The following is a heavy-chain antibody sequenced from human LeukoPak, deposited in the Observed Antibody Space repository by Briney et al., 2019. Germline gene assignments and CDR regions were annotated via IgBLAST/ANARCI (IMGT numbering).Heavy chain of an antibody. CDR2: INGAGNKK. CDR3: ARGTVGAPGIDY. CDR1: GLTFYGYW. J-gene: IGHJ4*02. D-gene: IGHD6-13*01. Sequence: GGSLRLSCEASGLTFYGYWMHWFRQLPGKGLVWVSEINGAGNKKNYADSVRGRFTVSRDNAKDTVYLQMDSLRVEDTAVYYCARGTVGAPGIDYWGRELWSASPQ. V-gene: IGHV3-74*01.